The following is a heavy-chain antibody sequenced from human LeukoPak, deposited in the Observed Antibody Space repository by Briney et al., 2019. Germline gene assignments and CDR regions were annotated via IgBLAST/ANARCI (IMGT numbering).Heavy chain of an antibody. CDR1: GFTFSSYS. D-gene: IGHD2-8*01. J-gene: IGHJ4*02. V-gene: IGHV3-21*01. CDR2: ISSSSSYI. CDR3: AKLTVGTFDY. Sequence: GGSLRLSCAASGFTFSSYSMNWVRQAPGKGLEWVSSISSSSSYIYYADSVKGRFTISRDNAKNSLYLQMNSLRAEDTAVYYCAKLTVGTFDYWGQGTLVTVSS.